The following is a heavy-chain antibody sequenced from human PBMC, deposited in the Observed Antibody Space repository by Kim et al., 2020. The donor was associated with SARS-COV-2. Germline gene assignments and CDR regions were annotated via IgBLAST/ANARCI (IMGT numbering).Heavy chain of an antibody. J-gene: IGHJ4*02. D-gene: IGHD3-10*01. V-gene: IGHV3-9*01. CDR2: ISWNSGSI. CDR1: GFTFDDYA. Sequence: GGSLRLSCAASGFTFDDYAMHWVRQAPGKGLEWVSGISWNSGSIGYADSVKGRFTISRDNAKNSLYLQMNSLRAEDTALYYCAKDGGGFGELRVCYFDYWGQGTLVTVSS. CDR3: AKDGGGFGELRVCYFDY.